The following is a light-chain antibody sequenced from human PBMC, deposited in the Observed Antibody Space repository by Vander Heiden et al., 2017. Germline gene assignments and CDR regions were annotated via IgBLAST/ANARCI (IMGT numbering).Light chain of an antibody. CDR2: SDF. Sequence: QSVLTQPPSSSWTPGQRVTISCSGSSSNVGSNSVYWYQHLPGTAPKLLIYSDFQRPSGVPDRFSASKSGTSASLAISGLRSEDEAHYYCAAWDDSLSVVFGGGTKLTVL. V-gene: IGLV1-47*02. CDR1: SSNVGSNS. J-gene: IGLJ2*01. CDR3: AAWDDSLSVV.